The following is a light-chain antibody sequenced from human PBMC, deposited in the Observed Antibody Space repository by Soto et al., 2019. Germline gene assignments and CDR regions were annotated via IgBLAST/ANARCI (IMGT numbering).Light chain of an antibody. CDR1: SSDVGGYSY. CDR3: SSYTSSSSYV. Sequence: QSALTQPASVSGSPGQSITISCTGTSSDVGGYSYVSWYQQHPGKAPKLMIYEVSNRPSGVSNRFSGSKSCNTASLTISGLQAEDEADYYCSSYTSSSSYVFGTGTKVTVL. CDR2: EVS. V-gene: IGLV2-14*01. J-gene: IGLJ1*01.